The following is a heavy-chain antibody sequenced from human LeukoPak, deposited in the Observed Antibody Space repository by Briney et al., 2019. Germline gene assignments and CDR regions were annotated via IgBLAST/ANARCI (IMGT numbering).Heavy chain of an antibody. Sequence: SETLSLNCTVSGGSISSSSYYWGWIRQPPGKGLEWIGSIYYSGSTYYNPSLKSRVTISVDTSKNQFSLKLSSVTAADTAVYYCSLDTAMVTVWGQGTLVTVSS. J-gene: IGHJ4*02. CDR1: GGSISSSSYY. V-gene: IGHV4-39*01. D-gene: IGHD5-18*01. CDR3: SLDTAMVTV. CDR2: IYYSGST.